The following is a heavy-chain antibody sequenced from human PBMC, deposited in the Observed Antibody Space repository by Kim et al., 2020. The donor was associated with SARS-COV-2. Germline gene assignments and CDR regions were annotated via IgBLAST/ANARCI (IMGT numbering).Heavy chain of an antibody. Sequence: GGSLRLSCAASGFTFSSYAMSWVRQAPGKGLEWVSAISGSGGSTYYADSVKGRFTISRDNSKNTLYLQMNSLRAEDTAVYYCAKDKNIVVVPAAIPHYYYYGMDVWGQGTTVTVSS. CDR3: AKDKNIVVVPAAIPHYYYYGMDV. V-gene: IGHV3-23*01. CDR1: GFTFSSYA. J-gene: IGHJ6*02. CDR2: ISGSGGST. D-gene: IGHD2-2*01.